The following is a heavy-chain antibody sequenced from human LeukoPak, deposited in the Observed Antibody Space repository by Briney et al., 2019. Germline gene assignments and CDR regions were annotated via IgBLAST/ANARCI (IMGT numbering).Heavy chain of an antibody. CDR1: GFTFSSYA. CDR3: AKPNYGDYASLSIYPFDY. V-gene: IGHV3-23*01. Sequence: PGGSLRLSCAASGFTFSSYAMSWVRQAPGKGLEWVSAISGSGGSTYYADSVKGRFTISRDNSKNTLYLQVNSLRAEDTAVYYCAKPNYGDYASLSIYPFDYWGQGTLVTVSS. CDR2: ISGSGGST. D-gene: IGHD4-17*01. J-gene: IGHJ4*02.